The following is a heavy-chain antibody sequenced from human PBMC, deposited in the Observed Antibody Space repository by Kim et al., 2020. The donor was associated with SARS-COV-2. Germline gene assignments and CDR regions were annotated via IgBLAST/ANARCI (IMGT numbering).Heavy chain of an antibody. CDR2: INANTGNP. Sequence: ASVKVSCKASGYIFTNSGTNWVRQAPVQGLQWMGWINANTGNPAYAQGFTGRFVFSLDTSVSTSYLQISSLKAEDTAVYYCVPVKGYCDHEYSGQGTRVT. J-gene: IGHJ4*02. V-gene: IGHV7-4-1*02. D-gene: IGHD2-15*01. CDR3: VPVKGYCDHEY. CDR1: GYIFTNSG.